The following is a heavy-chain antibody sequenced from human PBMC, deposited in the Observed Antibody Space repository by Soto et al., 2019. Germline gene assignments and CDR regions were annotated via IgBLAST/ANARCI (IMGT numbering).Heavy chain of an antibody. Sequence: QVQLQQWGAGLLKPSETLSLTCAVYGGSFSGYYWSWIRQPPGKGLEWIGEINHSGSTNYNPSLKSRVTISVDTSKTQFSLKLSSVTAADTSVYYCARGLRGFYNDYWGQGTLVTVSS. J-gene: IGHJ4*02. V-gene: IGHV4-34*01. CDR1: GGSFSGYY. D-gene: IGHD5-12*01. CDR3: ARGLRGFYNDY. CDR2: INHSGST.